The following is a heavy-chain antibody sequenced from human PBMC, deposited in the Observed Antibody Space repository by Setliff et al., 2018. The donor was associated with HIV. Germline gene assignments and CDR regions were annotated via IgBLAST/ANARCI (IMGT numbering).Heavy chain of an antibody. CDR2: IYHSGIT. Sequence: SETLSLTCTVSGGSISSGYYWGWIRQPPGKGLEWIGSIYHSGITCYNSSLKSRVTISVDTSQNQFSLKLSSVTAADTAIYYCARRIYGNNPYFDYWSQGTRVTVSS. J-gene: IGHJ4*02. CDR3: ARRIYGNNPYFDY. V-gene: IGHV4-38-2*02. D-gene: IGHD4-17*01. CDR1: GGSISSGYY.